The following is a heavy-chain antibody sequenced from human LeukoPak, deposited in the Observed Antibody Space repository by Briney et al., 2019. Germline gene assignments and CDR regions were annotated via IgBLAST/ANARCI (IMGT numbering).Heavy chain of an antibody. CDR1: GGTFSSYA. Sequence: ASVKVSCKASGGTFSSYAISWVRQAPGQGLEWMGGIIPIFGTANYAQKFQGRVTITADESTSTAYMELSSLRSEDTAVYYCARAGYSSSPLYYFDYWGQGTLVTVSS. CDR2: IIPIFGTA. V-gene: IGHV1-69*13. CDR3: ARAGYSSSPLYYFDY. D-gene: IGHD6-13*01. J-gene: IGHJ4*02.